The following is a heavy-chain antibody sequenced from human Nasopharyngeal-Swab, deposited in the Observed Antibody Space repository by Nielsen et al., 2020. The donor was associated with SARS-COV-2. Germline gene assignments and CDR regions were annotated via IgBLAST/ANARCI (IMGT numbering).Heavy chain of an antibody. CDR2: IYYSGST. D-gene: IGHD3-3*01. CDR1: GGSISSYY. V-gene: IGHV4-59*08. CDR3: ARLSSTHEITIFGVVIYPDVFDI. Sequence: SETLSLTCTVSGGSISSYYWSWIRQPPGKGLEWIGYIYYSGSTNYNPSLKSRVTISVDTSKNQFSLKLSSVTAADTAVYYCARLSSTHEITIFGVVIYPDVFDIWGQGTMVTVSS. J-gene: IGHJ3*02.